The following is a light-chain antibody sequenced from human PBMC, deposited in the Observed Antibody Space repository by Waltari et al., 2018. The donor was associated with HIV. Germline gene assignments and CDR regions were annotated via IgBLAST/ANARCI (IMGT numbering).Light chain of an antibody. Sequence: QSALTQPASVSGSPGKSITLPCTGTSSDVGADNLVSWYQQHAGKAPKLMIFEVTQRPSGVSDRFSGSRSGNTASLTISGLQADDEGDYYCCSYTGTGVVFGGGTKLTVL. CDR2: EVT. CDR3: CSYTGTGVV. CDR1: SSDVGADNL. V-gene: IGLV2-23*02. J-gene: IGLJ2*01.